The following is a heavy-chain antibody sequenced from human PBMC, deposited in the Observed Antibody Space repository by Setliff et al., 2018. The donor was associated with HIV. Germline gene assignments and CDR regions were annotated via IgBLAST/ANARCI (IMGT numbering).Heavy chain of an antibody. CDR2: INHSGST. D-gene: IGHD5-12*01. CDR1: GFNFSIYS. Sequence: GSLRLSCAASGFNFSIYSMNWVRQPPGKGLEWIGEINHSGSTNYNPSLKSRVTISADTSKKQFSLNVTSVTAADTAVYYCARRGWNGYTAFDCWGQGTLVTVSS. J-gene: IGHJ4*02. CDR3: ARRGWNGYTAFDC. V-gene: IGHV4-34*01.